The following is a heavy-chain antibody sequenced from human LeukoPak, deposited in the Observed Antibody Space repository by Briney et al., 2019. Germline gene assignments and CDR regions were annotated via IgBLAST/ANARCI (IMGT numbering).Heavy chain of an antibody. D-gene: IGHD3-22*01. CDR2: ISSSSSYI. V-gene: IGHV3-21*04. J-gene: IGHJ4*02. CDR1: GFTFSSYS. CDR3: AKDPEHYDSSGYYSLPFDY. Sequence: GGSLRLSCAASGFTFSSYSMNWVRQAPGKGLEWVSSISSSSSYIYYADSVKGRFTISRDNAKNSLYLQMNSLRAEDTAVYYCAKDPEHYDSSGYYSLPFDYWGQGTLVTVSS.